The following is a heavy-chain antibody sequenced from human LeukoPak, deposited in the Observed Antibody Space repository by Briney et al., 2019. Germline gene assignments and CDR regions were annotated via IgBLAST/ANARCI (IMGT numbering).Heavy chain of an antibody. CDR2: MHHSGST. CDR1: GYSISSGYY. J-gene: IGHJ5*02. Sequence: PSETLSLTCTVSGYSISSGYYWGWIRQPPGKGLEWIGSMHHSGSTYHNPSLKSRVTISVDTSKNQFSLKLSSVTAADTAVYYCARGGYYGSGNDFRFDPWGQGTLVTVSS. V-gene: IGHV4-38-2*02. CDR3: ARGGYYGSGNDFRFDP. D-gene: IGHD3-10*01.